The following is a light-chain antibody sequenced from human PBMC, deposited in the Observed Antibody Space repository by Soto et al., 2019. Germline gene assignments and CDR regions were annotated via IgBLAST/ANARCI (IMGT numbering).Light chain of an antibody. V-gene: IGKV3-11*01. J-gene: IGKJ4*01. CDR1: QSVSSY. CDR3: QQRSNWLT. Sequence: EIVLTQSPATLSLSPGERATLSCRSSQSVSSYLAWYQQKPGQAPRLLIYDASNMATGIPARLSGSGSGTDFTLTISSLEPEDFAVYYGQQRSNWLTFGVGTKVEIK. CDR2: DAS.